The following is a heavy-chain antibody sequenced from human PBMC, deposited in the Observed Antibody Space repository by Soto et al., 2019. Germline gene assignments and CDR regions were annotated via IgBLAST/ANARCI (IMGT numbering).Heavy chain of an antibody. CDR2: LNPNTDKT. D-gene: IGHD5-12*01. CDR1: GYTFSNYD. Sequence: ASVKVSCKASGYTFSNYDINWVRQATGQGREWMGWLNPNTDKTGSAQKFQGRVTMTRNTSISTAYLELSGLRSDDTAVYYCARGIKGLPPSAFDIWGQGTRVTVSS. CDR3: ARGIKGLPPSAFDI. J-gene: IGHJ3*02. V-gene: IGHV1-8*01.